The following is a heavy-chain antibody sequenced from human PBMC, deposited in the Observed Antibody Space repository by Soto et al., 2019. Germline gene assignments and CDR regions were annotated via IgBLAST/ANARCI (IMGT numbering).Heavy chain of an antibody. V-gene: IGHV4-59*01. J-gene: IGHJ6*02. CDR3: ARDHVGAYYDFWSGPNYYGMDV. Sequence: SETLSLTCTVSGGSISSYYWSWIRQPPGKGLEWIGYIYYSGSTNYNPSLKSRVTISVDTSKNQFSLKLSSVTAADTAVYYCARDHVGAYYDFWSGPNYYGMDVWGQGTTVTVSS. D-gene: IGHD3-3*01. CDR1: GGSISSYY. CDR2: IYYSGST.